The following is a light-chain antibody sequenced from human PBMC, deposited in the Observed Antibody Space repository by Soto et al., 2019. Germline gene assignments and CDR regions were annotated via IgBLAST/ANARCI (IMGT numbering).Light chain of an antibody. CDR1: QSIGSW. CDR2: KAS. V-gene: IGKV1-5*03. J-gene: IGKJ1*01. CDR3: XXXRSYSPWT. Sequence: DIQMTQSPSTLSASVGDRVTITCRASQSIGSWLAWYQQKPGKAPKLLIYKASSLESGVPSRFSGIGSGTXXXXXXXXXQPDXFAXXXXXXXRSYSPWTFGQGTKVEIK.